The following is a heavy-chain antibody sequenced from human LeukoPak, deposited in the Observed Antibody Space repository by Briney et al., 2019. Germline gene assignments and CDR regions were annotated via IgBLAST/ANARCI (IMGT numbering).Heavy chain of an antibody. V-gene: IGHV4-4*02. Sequence: SETLSLTCAVSGGSISSSNWWSWVRQPPGKGLEWIGEIYHSGGTNYNPSLKSRVTISVDTSKNQFSLKLSSVTAADTAVYYCARGIVATGDGGWFDPWGQGTLVTVSS. CDR1: GGSISSSNW. D-gene: IGHD5-12*01. CDR3: ARGIVATGDGGWFDP. J-gene: IGHJ5*02. CDR2: IYHSGGT.